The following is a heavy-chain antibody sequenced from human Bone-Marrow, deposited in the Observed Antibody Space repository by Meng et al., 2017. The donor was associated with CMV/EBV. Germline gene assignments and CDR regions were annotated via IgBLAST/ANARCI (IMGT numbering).Heavy chain of an antibody. CDR1: GYSISSGYY. J-gene: IGHJ1*01. V-gene: IGHV4-38-2*02. Sequence: SETLSLTCTVSGYSISSGYYWGWIRQPPGKGLEWIGSIYHSGSTYYNPSLKSRVTISVDTSKNQFSLKLSSVTAADTAVYYCARTYCSSTSCYRGYFQHWGQGTLVTVSS. CDR3: ARTYCSSTSCYRGYFQH. CDR2: IYHSGST. D-gene: IGHD2-2*02.